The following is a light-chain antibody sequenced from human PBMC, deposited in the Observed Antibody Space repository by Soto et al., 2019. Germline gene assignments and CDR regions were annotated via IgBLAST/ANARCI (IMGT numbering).Light chain of an antibody. Sequence: EIVLTQSPGTLSLSPVERATLSCRASQSVSSSYLAWYQQKPGQAPRLLIYGVYTRAPGIPARFSGSGSGTEFTLSISSLQPDDFATYYCQHYNVYPWTFGQGTKVDIK. CDR1: QSVSSSY. CDR2: GVY. V-gene: IGKV3-20*01. J-gene: IGKJ1*01. CDR3: QHYNVYPWT.